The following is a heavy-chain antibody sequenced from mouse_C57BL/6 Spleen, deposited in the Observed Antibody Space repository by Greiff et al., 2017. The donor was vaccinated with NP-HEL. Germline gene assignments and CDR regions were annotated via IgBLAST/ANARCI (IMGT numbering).Heavy chain of an antibody. D-gene: IGHD2-3*01. J-gene: IGHJ1*03. CDR2: IDPSDSET. V-gene: IGHV1-52*01. CDR3: ARWLLDWYFDV. Sequence: QVQLKQPGAELVRPGSSVKLSCKASGYTFTSYWMHWVKQRPIQGLEWIGNIDPSDSETHYNQKFKDKATLTVDKSSSTAYMQLSSLTSEDSAVYYCARWLLDWYFDVWGTGTTVTVSS. CDR1: GYTFTSYW.